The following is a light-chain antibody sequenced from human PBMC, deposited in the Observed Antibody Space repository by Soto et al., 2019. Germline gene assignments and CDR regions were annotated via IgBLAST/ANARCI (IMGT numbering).Light chain of an antibody. CDR1: QSISSW. Sequence: IPVTQSASALSASVGARVSISCRASQSISSWLAWYQQKPGKAPKLLIYKASSLESGVPSRFSGSGSGTEFTLTISSLEPEDFAVYYCQQRSNWPFTFGPGTKVDIK. CDR2: KAS. CDR3: QQRSNWPFT. J-gene: IGKJ3*01. V-gene: IGKV1-5*03.